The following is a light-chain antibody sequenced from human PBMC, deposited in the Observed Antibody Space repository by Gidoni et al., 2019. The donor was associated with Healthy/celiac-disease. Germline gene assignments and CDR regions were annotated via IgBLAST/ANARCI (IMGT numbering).Light chain of an antibody. J-gene: IGKJ2*01. V-gene: IGKV1-33*01. CDR1: QDISNY. CDR3: QQYDNLPVT. CDR2: DAS. Sequence: IQMTQSPSSLSASVGDRVTITCQASQDISNYLNWSQQKPGKAPKLLIYDASNLETGVPSRFSGSGSGTDFTFTISSLQPEDIATYYCQQYDNLPVTFGQGTKLEIK.